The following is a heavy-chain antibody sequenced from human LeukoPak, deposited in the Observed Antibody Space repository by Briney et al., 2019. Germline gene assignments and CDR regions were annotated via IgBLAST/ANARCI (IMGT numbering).Heavy chain of an antibody. D-gene: IGHD3-22*01. Sequence: ASVKVSCKASGYTFTSYYMHWVRQAPGQGLEWMGIINPSGGSTSYAQKFQGRVTMTRDTSTSTAYMELRSLRSDDTAVYYCATTSNYYDSSGYYAPIDYWGQGTLVTVSS. J-gene: IGHJ4*02. CDR3: ATTSNYYDSSGYYAPIDY. CDR1: GYTFTSYY. CDR2: INPSGGST. V-gene: IGHV1-46*01.